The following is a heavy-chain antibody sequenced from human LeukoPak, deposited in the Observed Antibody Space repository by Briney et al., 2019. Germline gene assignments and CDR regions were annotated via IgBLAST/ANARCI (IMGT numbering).Heavy chain of an antibody. J-gene: IGHJ4*02. CDR1: GYTLTELS. CDR3: ASAGVYYYGSGSYSY. D-gene: IGHD3-10*01. CDR2: FDPEVDET. Sequence: ASVKVSCKVSGYTLTELSMHWVRQAPGKGLEWMGGFDPEVDETNYAQKFQGRVTITEDTSTDTAYMELSSLRSEAAAVYYCASAGVYYYGSGSYSYWGQGTLVTVSS. V-gene: IGHV1-24*01.